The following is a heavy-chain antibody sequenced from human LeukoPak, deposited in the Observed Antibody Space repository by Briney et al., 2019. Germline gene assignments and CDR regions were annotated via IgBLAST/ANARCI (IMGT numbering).Heavy chain of an antibody. CDR1: GFTISSYS. V-gene: IGHV3-48*01. CDR3: AKEYGSEFTDAFDI. J-gene: IGHJ3*02. D-gene: IGHD6-25*01. CDR2: ISSSSSTI. Sequence: GGSLRLSCAASGFTISSYSMNWVRQAPGKGLEWVSYISSSSSTIYYADSVKGRFTISRDNSKNTLYLQMNSLRAEDTAVYYCAKEYGSEFTDAFDIWGQGTMVTVSS.